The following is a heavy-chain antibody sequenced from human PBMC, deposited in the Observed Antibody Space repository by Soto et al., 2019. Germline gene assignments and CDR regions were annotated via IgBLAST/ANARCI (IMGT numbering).Heavy chain of an antibody. J-gene: IGHJ6*02. CDR3: ARDHLILTAHDFFYGSDA. D-gene: IGHD2-8*02. Sequence: GXSLSLSCEVSGFTFSMYSMSWVRQSPGKGLEWLAKIPQEGVDAHYADSVKGRCTISRDNGKNSLYLQLNNLRAEDAAVYYCARDHLILTAHDFFYGSDASGRGATATVSS. V-gene: IGHV3-7*03. CDR2: IPQEGVDA. CDR1: GFTFSMYS.